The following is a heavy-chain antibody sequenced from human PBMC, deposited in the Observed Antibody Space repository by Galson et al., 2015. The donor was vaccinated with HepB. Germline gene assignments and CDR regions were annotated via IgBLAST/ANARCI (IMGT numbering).Heavy chain of an antibody. CDR1: GFTVSSNY. J-gene: IGHJ3*02. CDR2: IYSGGST. V-gene: IGHV3-53*04. CDR3: ARPTQGHCSSTNCYPGAFDI. Sequence: SLRLSCAASGFTVSSNYMSWVRQAPGKGLEWASVIYSGGSTYYADSVKGRFTISRHNSKNTLYLQMNSLRAEDTAVYYCARPTQGHCSSTNCYPGAFDIWGQGTMVTVSS. D-gene: IGHD2-2*01.